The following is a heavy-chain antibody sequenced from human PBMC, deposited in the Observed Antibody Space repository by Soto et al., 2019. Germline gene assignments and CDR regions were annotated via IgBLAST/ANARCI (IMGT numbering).Heavy chain of an antibody. D-gene: IGHD6-13*01. J-gene: IGHJ5*02. CDR2: ISSSSSTI. Sequence: EVQLVESGGGLVQPGGSLRLSCAASGFTFSSYSMNWVRQAPGKGLEWVSYISSSSSTIYYADSVKGLLTISRDNAKNSLYLQMNSLRAEDTAVYYCARHPERIAEIGWFDPWGQGTLVTVSS. CDR3: ARHPERIAEIGWFDP. V-gene: IGHV3-48*01. CDR1: GFTFSSYS.